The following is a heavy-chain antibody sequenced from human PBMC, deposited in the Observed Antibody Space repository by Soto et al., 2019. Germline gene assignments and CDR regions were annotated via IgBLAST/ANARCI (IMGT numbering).Heavy chain of an antibody. CDR3: ARSTEIILEWLLYYYYYYGMDV. CDR1: GGTFSSYA. J-gene: IGHJ6*02. D-gene: IGHD3-3*01. Sequence: QVQLVQSGAEVKKPGSSVKVSCKASGGTFSSYAISWVRQAPGQGLEWMGGIIPIFGTANYAQKFQGRVTITADKSTSTAYMELSSLRSEDTAVYYCARSTEIILEWLLYYYYYYGMDVWGQGTTVTVSS. CDR2: IIPIFGTA. V-gene: IGHV1-69*06.